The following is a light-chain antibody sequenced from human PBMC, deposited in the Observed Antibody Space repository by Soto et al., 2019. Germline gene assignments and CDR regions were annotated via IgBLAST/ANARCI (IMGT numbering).Light chain of an antibody. CDR1: QTMNSW. V-gene: IGKV1-5*01. Sequence: DIQMTQSPSTLSASVGDKVTITCRASQTMNSWLAWYQQKPGKAPNLLIFDASSLKSGVPSRFSGSGSGTEFTLTISSLQPDDFATYYCQQYNGYPYTFGQGTKVDIK. CDR2: DAS. CDR3: QQYNGYPYT. J-gene: IGKJ2*01.